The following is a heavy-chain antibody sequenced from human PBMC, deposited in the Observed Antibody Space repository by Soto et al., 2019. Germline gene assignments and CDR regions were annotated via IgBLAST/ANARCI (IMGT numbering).Heavy chain of an antibody. CDR1: GDSISSSSYY. D-gene: IGHD2-2*01. V-gene: IGHV4-39*01. Sequence: QLQLQESGPGLVKPSETLSLTCTVSGDSISSSSYYWGWIRQPPGKGLEWIGSIYYSGSTYYNSSLKSRFTTSLDRSKTQFYLKLTSMNAADTAVYYCARQGLVVSFDYWGQGRLVTVSS. CDR2: IYYSGST. J-gene: IGHJ4*02. CDR3: ARQGLVVSFDY.